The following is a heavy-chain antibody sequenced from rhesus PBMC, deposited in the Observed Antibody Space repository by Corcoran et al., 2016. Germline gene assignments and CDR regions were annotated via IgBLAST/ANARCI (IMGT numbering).Heavy chain of an antibody. Sequence: EVQLVQSGAEVKRPGEALKISGKTSGYSCTSYWISWVRRMPGKGLEWMGAIDPSDSDTRYSPSFQGQVTISADKSISTAYLQWSSLKASDSATYYCAKDRYSSGWTLDYWGQGVLVTVSS. D-gene: IGHD6-31*01. CDR3: AKDRYSSGWTLDY. V-gene: IGHV5-2*01. J-gene: IGHJ4*01. CDR1: GYSCTSYW. CDR2: IDPSDSDT.